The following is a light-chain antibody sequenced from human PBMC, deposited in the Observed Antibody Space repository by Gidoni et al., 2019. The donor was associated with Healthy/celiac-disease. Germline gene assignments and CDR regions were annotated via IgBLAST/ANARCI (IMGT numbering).Light chain of an antibody. CDR1: QSVLYSAHNKNY. J-gene: IGKJ2*04. Sequence: DIVMTQSPDSLAGARGERATINCKSSQSVLYSAHNKNYLAWYQQKHGQPPKLLIYWASTRESGVPDRFSGSGSGTDFTLTISSLQAEDVAVYYCQQYYSTPCSFGQGTKLEIK. CDR3: QQYYSTPCS. V-gene: IGKV4-1*01. CDR2: WAS.